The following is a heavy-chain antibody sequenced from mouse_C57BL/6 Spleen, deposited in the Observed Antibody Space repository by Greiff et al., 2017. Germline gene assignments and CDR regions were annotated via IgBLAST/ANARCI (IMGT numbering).Heavy chain of an antibody. V-gene: IGHV1-74*01. CDR2: IHPSDSDT. D-gene: IGHD1-1*01. J-gene: IGHJ1*03. Sequence: QVQLQQPGAELVKPGASVKVSCKASGYTFTSYWMHWVKQRPGQGLEWIGRIHPSDSDTNYNQKFKGKATLTVDKSSSTAYMQLSSLTSEDSAVYYCAIHYGSSDWYFDVWGTGTTVTVSS. CDR3: AIHYGSSDWYFDV. CDR1: GYTFTSYW.